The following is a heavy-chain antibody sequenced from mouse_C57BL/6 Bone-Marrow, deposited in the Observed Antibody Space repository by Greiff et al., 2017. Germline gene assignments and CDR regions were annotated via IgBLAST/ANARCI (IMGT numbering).Heavy chain of an antibody. J-gene: IGHJ3*01. CDR1: GYTFTSYG. CDR3: ARTLDGYYPPWFAY. CDR2: IYPRSGNT. D-gene: IGHD2-3*01. V-gene: IGHV1-81*01. Sequence: VQLQQSGAELARPGASVKLSCKASGYTFTSYGISWVKQRTGQGLEWIGEIYPRSGNTYYNEKFKGKATLTADKSSSTAYMELLSLTSEDSAVYFCARTLDGYYPPWFAYWGQGTLVTGSA.